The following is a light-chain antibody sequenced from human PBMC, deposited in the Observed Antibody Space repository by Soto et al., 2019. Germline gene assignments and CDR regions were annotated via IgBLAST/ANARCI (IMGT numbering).Light chain of an antibody. J-gene: IGLJ7*01. CDR1: SSNIGTNT. CDR3: AAWDARLNGVV. Sequence: QSVLTQPPSTSGTPGQRVTISCSGSSSNIGTNTVNWYQQVPGTAPKLLIYSNDQRPSGVPDRFSGSKSGTSVSLAISGLPSEDEADYFCAAWDARLNGVVFGGGTQLNVL. V-gene: IGLV1-44*01. CDR2: SND.